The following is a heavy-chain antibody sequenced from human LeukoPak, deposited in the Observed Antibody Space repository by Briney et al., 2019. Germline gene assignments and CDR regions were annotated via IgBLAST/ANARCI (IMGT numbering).Heavy chain of an antibody. CDR1: GFTFSTYG. CDR2: ISGDGRTT. CDR3: ASCWANPGHFDY. J-gene: IGHJ4*02. V-gene: IGHV3-33*08. D-gene: IGHD1-14*01. Sequence: RAGGSLRLSCVASGFTFSTYGIHWVRQAPGKGLEWLAVISGDGRTTYYADSVKGRFTISRDNSRNTLYLQMNSLRAEDTAVYYCASCWANPGHFDYWGQGTLVTVSS.